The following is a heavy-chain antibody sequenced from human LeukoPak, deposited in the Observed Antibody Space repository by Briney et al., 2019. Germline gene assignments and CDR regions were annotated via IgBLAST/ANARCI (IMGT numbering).Heavy chain of an antibody. CDR1: GYTFTSYA. D-gene: IGHD3-22*01. V-gene: IGHV7-4-1*02. Sequence: ASVKVSCKASGYTFTSYAMNWVRQALGQGLEWMGWINTNTGNPTYAQGFTGRFVFSLDTSVSTAYLQISSLKAEDTAVYYCARGDSSGYYYDHDYWGQGTLVTVSS. CDR2: INTNTGNP. J-gene: IGHJ4*02. CDR3: ARGDSSGYYYDHDY.